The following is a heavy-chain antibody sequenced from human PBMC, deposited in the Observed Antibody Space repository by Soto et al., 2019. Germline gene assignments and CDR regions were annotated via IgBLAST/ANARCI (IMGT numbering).Heavy chain of an antibody. Sequence: EVQLLESGGGLVQPGGSMRLSCAASGFTFSSYAMSWVRQAPGKGLEWVSGISGSGGSTYYPDSVTGRVTISRDNSNNKFYLQMTSLKAGDTAVYYCAKGLRYSGTCYRYAFDIWGQGSMVTFSS. V-gene: IGHV3-23*01. CDR2: ISGSGGST. CDR3: AKGLRYSGTCYRYAFDI. J-gene: IGHJ3*02. CDR1: GFTFSSYA. D-gene: IGHD6-13*01.